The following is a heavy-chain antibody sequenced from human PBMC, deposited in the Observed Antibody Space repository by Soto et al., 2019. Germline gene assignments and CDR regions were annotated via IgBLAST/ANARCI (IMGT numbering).Heavy chain of an antibody. CDR1: GFTFSSYG. CDR2: ISYDGSNK. Sequence: GGSLRLSCAASGFTFSSYGMHWVRQAPGKGLEWVAVISYDGSNKYYADSVKGRFTISRDNSKNTLYLQMNSLRAEDTAVYYCAKELAGFVGDYGAWPFNYWGQGTLVTVSS. D-gene: IGHD4-17*01. V-gene: IGHV3-30*18. CDR3: AKELAGFVGDYGAWPFNY. J-gene: IGHJ4*02.